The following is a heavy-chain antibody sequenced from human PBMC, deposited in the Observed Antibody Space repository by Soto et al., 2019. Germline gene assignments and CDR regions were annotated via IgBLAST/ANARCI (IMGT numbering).Heavy chain of an antibody. V-gene: IGHV3-74*01. Sequence: EMQLVESGGGIVQPGGSLRLSCAASGFIFSSYWMHWVRQAPGKGLVWVSRIITDGSYTTYTDSVKGRFTISRDNAQNTLYLQRNRLRAEDTAVYYCVRGSKDYYGVDYWGQGTLVTVSS. J-gene: IGHJ4*02. CDR1: GFIFSSYW. D-gene: IGHD1-26*01. CDR2: IITDGSYT. CDR3: VRGSKDYYGVDY.